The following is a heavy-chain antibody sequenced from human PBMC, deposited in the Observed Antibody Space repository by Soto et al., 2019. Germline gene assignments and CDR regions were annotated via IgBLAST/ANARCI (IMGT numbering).Heavy chain of an antibody. V-gene: IGHV4-59*01. CDR3: SRGTVTVTYYDY. Sequence: TSETLSLTCTVSGGSMSTYFWSWIRQPPGKGLEWIGYIYYSGNTNYNPSLKSRVTISVDTSKNQFSLKLNSVTAADTAVYYCSRGTVTVTYYDYWGQGALLSVSS. J-gene: IGHJ4*02. CDR1: GGSMSTYF. CDR2: IYYSGNT. D-gene: IGHD4-4*01.